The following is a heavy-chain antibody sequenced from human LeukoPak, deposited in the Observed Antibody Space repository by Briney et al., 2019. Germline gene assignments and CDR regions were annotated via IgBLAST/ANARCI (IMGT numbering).Heavy chain of an antibody. CDR1: GGSISSYY. Sequence: PSETLSLTCTVSGGSISSYYWSWIRQPPGKGLEWIGYIYYSGSTNYNPSLKSRVTISVDTSKNQFSLKLSSVTAADTAVYYCARSGYYDTTFDYWGQGTLVTVSS. V-gene: IGHV4-59*01. CDR2: IYYSGST. D-gene: IGHD3-3*01. J-gene: IGHJ4*02. CDR3: ARSGYYDTTFDY.